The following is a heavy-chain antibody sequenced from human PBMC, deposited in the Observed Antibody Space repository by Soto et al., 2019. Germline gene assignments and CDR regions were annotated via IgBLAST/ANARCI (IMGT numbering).Heavy chain of an antibody. CDR3: ARDLGRSSDGDYESYYYYYYGMDV. CDR2: IYYSGST. J-gene: IGHJ6*02. V-gene: IGHV4-31*03. D-gene: IGHD4-17*01. CDR1: GGSISSGGYY. Sequence: SETLSLTCTVSGGSISSGGYYWSWIRQHPGKGLEWIGYIYYSGSTYYNPSLKSRVTISVDTSKNQFSLKLSSVTAADTAVYYCARDLGRSSDGDYESYYYYYYGMDVWAKGPRSPSP.